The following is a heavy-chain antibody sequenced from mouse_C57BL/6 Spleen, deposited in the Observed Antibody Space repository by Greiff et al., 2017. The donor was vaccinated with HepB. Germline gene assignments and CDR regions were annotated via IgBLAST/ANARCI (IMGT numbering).Heavy chain of an antibody. Sequence: QVQLKQPGAELVKPGASVKLSCKASGYTFTSYWMHWVKQRPGQGLEWIGMIHPNSGSTNYNEKFKSKATLTVDKSSSTAYMQLSSLTSEDSAVYYCARSADDYGSSYEFAYWGQGTLVTVSA. CDR3: ARSADDYGSSYEFAY. J-gene: IGHJ3*01. CDR1: GYTFTSYW. V-gene: IGHV1-64*01. D-gene: IGHD1-1*01. CDR2: IHPNSGST.